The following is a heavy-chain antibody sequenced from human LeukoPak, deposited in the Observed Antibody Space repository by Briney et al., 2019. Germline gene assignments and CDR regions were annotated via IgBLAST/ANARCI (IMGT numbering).Heavy chain of an antibody. V-gene: IGHV3-30-3*01. Sequence: GGSLRLSCAASGFTFSSYAMHWVRQAPGKGLEWVAVISYDESNKYYADSVKGRFTISRDNSKNTLYLQMSSLRAEDTAVYYCARGQVLGYCSSTSCSPFDPWGQGTLVTVSS. CDR1: GFTFSSYA. CDR3: ARGQVLGYCSSTSCSPFDP. D-gene: IGHD2-2*01. CDR2: ISYDESNK. J-gene: IGHJ5*02.